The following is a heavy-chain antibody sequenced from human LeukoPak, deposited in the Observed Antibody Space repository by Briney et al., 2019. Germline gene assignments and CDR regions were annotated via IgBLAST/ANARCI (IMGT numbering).Heavy chain of an antibody. CDR3: VRVRGRNWFDP. V-gene: IGHV1-46*01. CDR1: GYTFTSYY. CDR2: INPSGGTT. Sequence: ASVTVSCKASGYTFTSYYMHWVRQAPGQGLEWMGLINPSGGTTSYAQKFQGRVTMTRDTSTGTVYMELSSLRSEDTAVYYCVRVRGRNWFDPWGQGTVVPVPS. J-gene: IGHJ5*02. D-gene: IGHD3-10*01.